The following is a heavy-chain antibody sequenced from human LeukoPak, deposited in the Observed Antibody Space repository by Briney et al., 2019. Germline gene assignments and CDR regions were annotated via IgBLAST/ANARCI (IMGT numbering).Heavy chain of an antibody. CDR2: IYYSGST. CDR3: ARDVREGYCSSTSCPGNWFDP. V-gene: IGHV4-59*12. CDR1: GGSISSYY. J-gene: IGHJ5*02. D-gene: IGHD2-2*01. Sequence: SETLSLTCTVSGGSISSYYWSWIRQPPGKGLEWIGYIYYSGSTNYNPSLKSRVTMSVDTSKNQFSLKLSSVTAADTAVYYCARDVREGYCSSTSCPGNWFDPWGQGTLVTVSS.